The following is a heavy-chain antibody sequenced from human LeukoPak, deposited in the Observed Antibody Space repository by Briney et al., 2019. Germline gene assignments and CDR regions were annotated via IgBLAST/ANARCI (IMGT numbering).Heavy chain of an antibody. CDR2: IYHSGST. V-gene: IGHV4-38-2*02. Sequence: PSETLSLTCAVSDYSISSAYYWGWIRQPPGKGLEWIGSIYHSGSTDYNPSLKSRVTISVDTSKNQFSLKLRSVTAADTAVYYCARDRAYCGGDCYFDFWGQGTLVTASS. J-gene: IGHJ4*02. CDR1: DYSISSAYY. CDR3: ARDRAYCGGDCYFDF. D-gene: IGHD2-21*02.